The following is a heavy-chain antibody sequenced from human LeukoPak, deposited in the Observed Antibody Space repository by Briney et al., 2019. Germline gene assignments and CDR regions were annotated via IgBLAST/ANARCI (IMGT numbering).Heavy chain of an antibody. J-gene: IGHJ4*02. V-gene: IGHV4-34*01. D-gene: IGHD1/OR15-1a*01. CDR1: GGSLSYYY. CDR3: ARLTKDAGYYLDY. Sequence: KASETLSLTCDVYGGSLSYYYWSWIRQSPGEGLEWIGETNHSGGTNYNPSLESRVTISIDTSKNLFSLRLTSVTAADTAVYYCARLTKDAGYYLDYWGQGTLVTVSS. CDR2: TNHSGGT.